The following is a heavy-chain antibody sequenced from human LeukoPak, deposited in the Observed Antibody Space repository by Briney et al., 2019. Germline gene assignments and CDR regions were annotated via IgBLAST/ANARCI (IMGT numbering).Heavy chain of an antibody. J-gene: IGHJ4*02. CDR1: GGSFSGYY. CDR2: IYYSGST. Sequence: SETLSLTCAVYGGSFSGYYWSWIRQPPGKGLEWIGYIYYSGSTNYNPSLKSRVTISVDTSKNQFSLKLSSVTAADTAVYYCAGGHPMIVVWGQGTLVTVSS. V-gene: IGHV4-59*01. D-gene: IGHD3-22*01. CDR3: AGGHPMIVV.